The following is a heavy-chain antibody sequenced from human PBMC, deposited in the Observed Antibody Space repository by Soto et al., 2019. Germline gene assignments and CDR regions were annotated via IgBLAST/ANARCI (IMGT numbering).Heavy chain of an antibody. CDR1: GYTFTYYP. Sequence: GASVKVSCKASGYTFTYYPIHWVRQAPGQRLEWMGWINIGNGNTASSQKFQDRVTTTRETSASTAYMELTSLRSEDTAVYYCAREPLCGGRCYDNYFDPWGQGTLVTVSS. D-gene: IGHD2-15*01. CDR2: INIGNGNT. J-gene: IGHJ5*02. V-gene: IGHV1-3*04. CDR3: AREPLCGGRCYDNYFDP.